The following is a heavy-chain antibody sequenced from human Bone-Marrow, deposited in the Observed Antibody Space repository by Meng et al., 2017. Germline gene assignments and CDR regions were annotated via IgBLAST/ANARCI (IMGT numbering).Heavy chain of an antibody. CDR2: IYYSGST. J-gene: IGHJ4*02. CDR3: ARTYYDFWSGYYYFDY. Sequence: PLRELGPGLVTPPQTLTLPCTGSCGSISSGGYYWSWIRQHPGKGLEWIGYIYYSGSTYYNPSLKSLVTISVDTSKNQFSLKLSSVTAADTAVYYCARTYYDFWSGYYYFDYWGQGTLVTVSS. CDR1: CGSISSGGYY. V-gene: IGHV4-31*01. D-gene: IGHD3-3*01.